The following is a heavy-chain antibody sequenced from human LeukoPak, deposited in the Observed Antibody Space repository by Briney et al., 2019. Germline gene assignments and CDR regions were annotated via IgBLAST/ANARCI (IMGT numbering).Heavy chain of an antibody. V-gene: IGHV1-46*01. CDR3: ARDRSPPNWLEPPRVLDY. D-gene: IGHD1-1*01. CDR1: GYTFTSFY. J-gene: IGHJ4*02. Sequence: GASVKVSCKASGYTFTSFYMHWVRQAPGQGLEWMGIINPSGGSTSYAQKFQGRVTMTRDTSTSTVYMELSSLRSEDTAVYYCARDRSPPNWLEPPRVLDYWGQGTLVTVSS. CDR2: INPSGGST.